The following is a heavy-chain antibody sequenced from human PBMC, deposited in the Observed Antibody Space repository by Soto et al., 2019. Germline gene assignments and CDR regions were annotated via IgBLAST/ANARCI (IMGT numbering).Heavy chain of an antibody. CDR2: ISYDGSNK. J-gene: IGHJ4*02. CDR1: GFTFSSYA. V-gene: IGHV3-30-3*01. D-gene: IGHD6-19*01. Sequence: PGGSLRLSCAASGFTFSSYAMHWVRQAPGKGLEWVAVISYDGSNKYYADSVKGRFTVSRDNSKDTLYLQMNSLRVEDTAVYYCARGGYSSGWTYFDYWGQGTLVTVSS. CDR3: ARGGYSSGWTYFDY.